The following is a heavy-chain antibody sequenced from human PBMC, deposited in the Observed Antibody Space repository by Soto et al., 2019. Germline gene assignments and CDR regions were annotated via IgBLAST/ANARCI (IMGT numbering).Heavy chain of an antibody. J-gene: IGHJ3*02. CDR2: ISGSGGST. Sequence: EVQLLESGGGLVQPGGSLRLSCAASGFTFSSYAMRWVRQAPGKGLEWVSAISGSGGSTYYADSVKGRFTISRDNSKNPLYLQMHSLRAEDTAVYYCAKEGYCSGGGCWDAAFVIWGQGTMVTVSS. D-gene: IGHD2-15*01. CDR3: AKEGYCSGGGCWDAAFVI. CDR1: GFTFSSYA. V-gene: IGHV3-23*01.